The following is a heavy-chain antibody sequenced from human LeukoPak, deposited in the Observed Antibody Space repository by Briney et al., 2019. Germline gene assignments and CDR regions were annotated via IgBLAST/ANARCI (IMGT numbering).Heavy chain of an antibody. V-gene: IGHV3-21*01. CDR3: ARARGEWELLDWFDP. CDR1: GFTFSSYS. D-gene: IGHD1-26*01. J-gene: IGHJ5*02. CDR2: ISSSSSYI. Sequence: PGGSLRLSCAASGFTFSSYSMSWVRQAPGKGLEWVSSISSSSSYIYYADSVKGRFTISRDNAKNSLYLQMNSLRAEDTAVYYYARARGEWELLDWFDPWGQGTLVTVSS.